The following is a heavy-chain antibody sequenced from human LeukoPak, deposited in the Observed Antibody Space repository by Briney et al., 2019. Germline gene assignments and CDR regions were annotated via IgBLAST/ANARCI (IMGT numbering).Heavy chain of an antibody. CDR3: ARHVLWGVPPKALGLFDY. D-gene: IGHD2-8*01. V-gene: IGHV1-18*01. J-gene: IGHJ4*02. CDR2: ISAYNGNT. Sequence: ASVKVSCKASGYTFTSYGISWVRQAPGQGLEWMGWISAYNGNTNYAQKLQGRVTMTTDTSTSTAYMELRSLRSDDTAVYYCARHVLWGVPPKALGLFDYWGQGTLVTVSS. CDR1: GYTFTSYG.